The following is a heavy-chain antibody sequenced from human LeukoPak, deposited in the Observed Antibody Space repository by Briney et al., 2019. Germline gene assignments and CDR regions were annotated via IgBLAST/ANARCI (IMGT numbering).Heavy chain of an antibody. V-gene: IGHV4-59*08. CDR1: GGSISGYY. J-gene: IGHJ4*02. Sequence: SATLSLTCTVSGGSISGYYWSWIRQPPGKGLVWIAYIHYSGSTNYNPPLKSRLTISVDTSKNQLSLKLNSVTDADTAVYYCARHGQNDGYPLDYWGQGTLVSVSS. D-gene: IGHD5-24*01. CDR2: IHYSGST. CDR3: ARHGQNDGYPLDY.